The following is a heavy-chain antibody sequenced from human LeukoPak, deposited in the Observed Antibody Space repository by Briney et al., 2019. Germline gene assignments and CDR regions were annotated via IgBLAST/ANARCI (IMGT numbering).Heavy chain of an antibody. CDR3: ARDRAYYDFWSGYYTIDY. J-gene: IGHJ4*02. V-gene: IGHV3-7*03. D-gene: IGHD3-3*01. CDR2: IKQDGSEK. Sequence: PGGSLRLSCAASGFTFSSYWMSWVRQAPGKGLEWVANIKQDGSEKYYVDSVEGRFTISRDNAKNSLYLQMNSLRAEDTAVYYCARDRAYYDFWSGYYTIDYWGQGTLVTVSS. CDR1: GFTFSSYW.